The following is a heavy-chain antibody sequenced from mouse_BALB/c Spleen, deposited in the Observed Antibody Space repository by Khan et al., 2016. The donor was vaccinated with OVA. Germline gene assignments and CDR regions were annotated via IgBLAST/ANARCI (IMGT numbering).Heavy chain of an antibody. CDR2: IDPANDNS. V-gene: IGHV14-3*02. CDR1: GFNIKDTH. CDR3: APAGTGDYFDY. D-gene: IGHD4-1*01. Sequence: VQLKQSGAELVKPGASVKLSCTASGFNIKDTHMHWVKQRPEQGLEWIGRIDPANDNSKYDPRVQGKATITADTSSNTAYLHLSSLTSEDTAVYYCAPAGTGDYFDYWGQGTTLTVSS. J-gene: IGHJ2*01.